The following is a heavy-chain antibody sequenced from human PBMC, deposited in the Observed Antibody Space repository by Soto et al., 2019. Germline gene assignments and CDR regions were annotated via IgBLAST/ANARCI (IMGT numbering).Heavy chain of an antibody. V-gene: IGHV1-69*02. J-gene: IGHJ4*02. CDR2: IIPILGIA. Sequence: SVKVSCKASGGTFSCYTISWVRQAPGQGLEWMGRIIPILGIANYAQKFQGRVTITADKSTSTAYMELSSLRSEDTAVYYCASGGRIVVVPAAMGYFDYWGQGTLVTVSS. CDR3: ASGGRIVVVPAAMGYFDY. CDR1: GGTFSCYT. D-gene: IGHD2-2*01.